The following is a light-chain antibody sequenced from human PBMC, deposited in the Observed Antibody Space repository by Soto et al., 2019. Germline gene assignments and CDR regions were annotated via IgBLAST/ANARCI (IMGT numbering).Light chain of an antibody. CDR3: QQSYTTASIT. CDR2: AAS. CDR1: QSISRN. V-gene: IGKV1-39*01. J-gene: IGKJ5*01. Sequence: DIQMTQSPSSLSASVGDRVTITCRASQSISRNLNWYQHKPGKAPILLIYAASSLQNGVPSRFXGSGSGTEFTLSISSLQPEDFGTYYCQQSYTTASITFGQGTRLEIK.